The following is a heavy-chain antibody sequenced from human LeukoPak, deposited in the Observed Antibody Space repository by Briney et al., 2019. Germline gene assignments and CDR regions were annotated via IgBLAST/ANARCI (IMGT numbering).Heavy chain of an antibody. J-gene: IGHJ4*02. Sequence: GASVKVSCKASGGTFSSYAISWVRQAPGQGLEWMGWIIPIFGTANYAQKFQGRVTINADESTSTAYMELSSLRSEDTAVYYCAIQDLAPCGGDCYWDFDYWGQGTLVTVSS. CDR3: AIQDLAPCGGDCYWDFDY. CDR2: IIPIFGTA. CDR1: GGTFSSYA. D-gene: IGHD2-21*01. V-gene: IGHV1-69*13.